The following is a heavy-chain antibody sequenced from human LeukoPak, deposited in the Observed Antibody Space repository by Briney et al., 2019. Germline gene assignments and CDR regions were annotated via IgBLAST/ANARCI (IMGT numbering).Heavy chain of an antibody. CDR3: AKQLGYCSDGSCYFPY. V-gene: IGHV3-23*01. J-gene: IGHJ4*02. CDR1: GFTFSDYY. D-gene: IGHD2-15*01. Sequence: PPGGSLRLSCAASGFTFSDYYMSWIRQAPGKGLEWVSAISNNGGYTYYADSVQGRFTISRDNSKSTLCLQMNSLRAEDTAVYYCAKQLGYCSDGSCYFPYWGQGTLVTVSS. CDR2: ISNNGGYT.